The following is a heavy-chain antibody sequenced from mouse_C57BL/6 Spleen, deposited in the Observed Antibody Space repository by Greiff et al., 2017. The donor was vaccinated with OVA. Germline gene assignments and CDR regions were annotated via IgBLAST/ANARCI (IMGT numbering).Heavy chain of an antibody. CDR1: GYAFSSYW. V-gene: IGHV1-80*01. Sequence: QVHVKQSGAELVKPGASVKISCKASGYAFSSYWMNWVKQRPGKGLEWIGQIYPGDGDTNYNGKFKGKATLTADKSSSTAYMQLSSLTSEDSAVYFCARADGPYEAWFAYWGQGTLVTVSA. CDR2: IYPGDGDT. D-gene: IGHD1-1*01. CDR3: ARADGPYEAWFAY. J-gene: IGHJ3*01.